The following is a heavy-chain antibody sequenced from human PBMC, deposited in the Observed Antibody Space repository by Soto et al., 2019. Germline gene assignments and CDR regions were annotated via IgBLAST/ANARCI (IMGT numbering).Heavy chain of an antibody. CDR3: AIVPGYSIGDL. Sequence: QVQLVQSGAEVKKPGASVKVSCKASGYTFTSYAMHWVRQAPGQRLAWMGWINAGNGNTKYSQKLQGRVTITRDSSAGTAYMELSSLRSEDTAVYYWAIVPGYSIGDLWGRGALVTVSS. D-gene: IGHD2-21*01. V-gene: IGHV1-3*01. CDR2: INAGNGNT. CDR1: GYTFTSYA. J-gene: IGHJ2*01.